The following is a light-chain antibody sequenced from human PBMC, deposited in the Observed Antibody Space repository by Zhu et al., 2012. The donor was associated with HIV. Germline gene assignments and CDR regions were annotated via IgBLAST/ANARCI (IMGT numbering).Light chain of an antibody. Sequence: DIQMTQSPSSLSVSIGDRVTITCRASQDINFHLAWYQQKPGRVPKLLISRASTLQSGVPSRFSGGASGTDFTLTISSLQPEDVATYFCQNYDSGPETFGQGTMVDIK. CDR2: RAS. CDR3: QNYDSGPET. CDR1: QDINFH. J-gene: IGKJ1*01. V-gene: IGKV1-27*01.